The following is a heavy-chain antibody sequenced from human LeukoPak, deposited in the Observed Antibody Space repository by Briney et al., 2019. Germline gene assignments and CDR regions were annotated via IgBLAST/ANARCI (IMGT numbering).Heavy chain of an antibody. Sequence: ASVKVSCKASGNTFAGYYVHWVRQAPGQGLEWMGWINTHNGATNYAQHFQDRVTMTTDTAVTTAYMDLDGLISDDAAVYFCARGPIGGLRKGFDIWGQGTLVTVSS. CDR2: INTHNGAT. J-gene: IGHJ4*02. CDR1: GNTFAGYY. D-gene: IGHD1-26*01. CDR3: ARGPIGGLRKGFDI. V-gene: IGHV1-2*02.